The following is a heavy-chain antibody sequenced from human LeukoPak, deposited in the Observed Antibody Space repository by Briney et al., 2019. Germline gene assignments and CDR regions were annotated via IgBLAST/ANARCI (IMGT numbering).Heavy chain of an antibody. CDR2: IYTSGST. V-gene: IGHV4-4*07. J-gene: IGHJ5*02. CDR1: GGSISSYY. CDR3: ARGGDYYDSSGLVP. Sequence: SETLSLTCTVSGGSISSYYWSWIRQPAGKGLEWIGRIYTSGSTNYNPSLKSRVTISVDTSKNQFSLKLSSVTAADTAVYYCARGGDYYDSSGLVPWGQGTLVTVSS. D-gene: IGHD3-22*01.